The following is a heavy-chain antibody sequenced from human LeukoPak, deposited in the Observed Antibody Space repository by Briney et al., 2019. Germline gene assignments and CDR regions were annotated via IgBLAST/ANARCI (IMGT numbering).Heavy chain of an antibody. CDR1: GYTFTGYY. V-gene: IGHV1-2*02. J-gene: IGHJ3*02. D-gene: IGHD3-10*01. CDR2: INPNSGGT. Sequence: ASVKVSCKASGYTFTGYYMHWVRQAPGQGLEWMGWINPNSGGTNYAQKFQGRVTMTRDTSIRTAYMELSRLRSDDTAVYYCARSYGSGRRDAFDIWGLGTMVIVSS. CDR3: ARSYGSGRRDAFDI.